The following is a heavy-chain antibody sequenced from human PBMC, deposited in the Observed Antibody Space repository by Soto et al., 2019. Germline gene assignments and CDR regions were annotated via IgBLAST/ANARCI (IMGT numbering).Heavy chain of an antibody. CDR2: ISYDGSNK. J-gene: IGHJ4*02. D-gene: IGHD6-19*01. CDR3: AKKVSPSSGWSLDY. CDR1: GFTFSSYG. Sequence: PGGSLRLSCAASGFTFSSYGMHWVRQAPGKGLEWVAVISYDGSNKYYADSVKGRFTISRDNSKNTLYLQMNSLRAEDTAVSYCAKKVSPSSGWSLDYWGQGTLVTVS. V-gene: IGHV3-30*18.